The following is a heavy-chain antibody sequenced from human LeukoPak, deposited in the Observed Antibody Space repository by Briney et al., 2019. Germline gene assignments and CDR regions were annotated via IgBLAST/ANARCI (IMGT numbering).Heavy chain of an antibody. CDR2: IRYDGSNT. CDR1: GFTFSSYG. V-gene: IGHV3-30*02. D-gene: IGHD2-15*01. CDR3: AKPARYCSGGSCYYPNWFDP. J-gene: IGHJ5*02. Sequence: PGGSLRLSCAASGFTFSSYGMHWVRQAPGKGLEWVAFIRYDGSNTYYADSVKGRFTISRDNSKNTLYLQMNSLRAEDTAVYYCAKPARYCSGGSCYYPNWFDPWGQGTLVTVSS.